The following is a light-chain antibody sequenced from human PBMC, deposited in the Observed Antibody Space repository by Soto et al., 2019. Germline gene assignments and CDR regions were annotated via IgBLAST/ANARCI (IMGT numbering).Light chain of an antibody. CDR2: GAS. CDR1: RSVNIY. J-gene: IGKJ5*01. CDR3: QQRSNWPIT. Sequence: EIVMTQSPATLSVSPGERATLSCRASRSVNIYLAWYQQKPGQAPRLLIFGASSRATGIPARFSGSGSGTEFNLTISSLQSEDFAVYYCQQRSNWPITFGQGTRLEIK. V-gene: IGKV3D-15*01.